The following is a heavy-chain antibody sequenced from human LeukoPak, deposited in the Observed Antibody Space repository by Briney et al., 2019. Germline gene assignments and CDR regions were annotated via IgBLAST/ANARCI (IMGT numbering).Heavy chain of an antibody. CDR2: INWNGGTR. V-gene: IGHV3-20*04. J-gene: IGHJ4*02. D-gene: IGHD5-12*01. CDR3: ARRSKLNYSAYDFDY. Sequence: PGGSLRLSCSAAGFTFDDYGMNWVRQAPGKGLEWVSGINWNGGTRNYAASVKCRFTISRDDAKNSLNLQMNSMRVEDTPLYSSARRSKLNYSAYDFDYCGQGTPTTVSS. CDR1: GFTFDDYG.